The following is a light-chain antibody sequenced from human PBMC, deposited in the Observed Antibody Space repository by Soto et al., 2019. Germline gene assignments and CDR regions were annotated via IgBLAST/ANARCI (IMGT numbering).Light chain of an antibody. Sequence: DIVMTQSPLSLPVTPGEPASISCRSGQSLLHSDGSYYLDWYLQKPGQSPQLLIYLGSHRASGAPDRFSGSGSGTDFTLKISRVEAEDVGVYYCMQDLQTPYTFGGGTKVEIK. J-gene: IGKJ4*01. V-gene: IGKV2-28*01. CDR1: QSLLHSDGSYY. CDR3: MQDLQTPYT. CDR2: LGS.